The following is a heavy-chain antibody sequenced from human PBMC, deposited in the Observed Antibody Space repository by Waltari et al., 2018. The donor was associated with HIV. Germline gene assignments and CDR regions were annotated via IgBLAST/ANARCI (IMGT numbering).Heavy chain of an antibody. CDR3: ARDRVLEAYDFWSGYGMGV. Sequence: QLQLVPSGAEVKKPGASVKVPCKASGYTFTSYGISRVRQAPGQGLEWMGWISPHNDNTNYPQKFQGRVTMTTDTSTSMVYMELRSLRSDDTAVYYCARDRVLEAYDFWSGYGMGVWGQGTTVTV. V-gene: IGHV1-18*01. CDR2: ISPHNDNT. CDR1: GYTFTSYG. J-gene: IGHJ6*02. D-gene: IGHD3-3*01.